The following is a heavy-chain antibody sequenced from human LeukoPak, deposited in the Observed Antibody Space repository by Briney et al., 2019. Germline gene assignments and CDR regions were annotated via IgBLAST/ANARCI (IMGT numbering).Heavy chain of an antibody. Sequence: GGSLRLSCAASGFTFSRYWMSWVRQAPGRRLEWVANIKHDGSEKYYVDSVKGRFTISRDNAKNSLSLQMNSLRVEDTALYYCARESDHSNYPGTFDHWGPGTLVAVSS. CDR3: ARESDHSNYPGTFDH. CDR1: GFTFSRYW. V-gene: IGHV3-7*01. CDR2: IKHDGSEK. D-gene: IGHD4-11*01. J-gene: IGHJ4*02.